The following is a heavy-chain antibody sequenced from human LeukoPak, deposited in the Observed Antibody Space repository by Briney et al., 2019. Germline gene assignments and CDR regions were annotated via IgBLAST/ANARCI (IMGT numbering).Heavy chain of an antibody. Sequence: SETLSLTCAVSGGSISSGGYSWSWIRQPPGKGLEWIGYIYHSGSTYYNPSLKSRVTISVDRSKNQFSLKLSSVTAADTAVYYCARAPLEPYYFGYWGQGTLVTVSS. V-gene: IGHV4-30-2*01. CDR2: IYHSGST. D-gene: IGHD1-1*01. CDR3: ARAPLEPYYFGY. CDR1: GGSISSGGYS. J-gene: IGHJ4*02.